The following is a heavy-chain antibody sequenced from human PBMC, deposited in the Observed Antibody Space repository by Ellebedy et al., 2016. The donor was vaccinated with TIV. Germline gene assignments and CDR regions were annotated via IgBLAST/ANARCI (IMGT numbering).Heavy chain of an antibody. CDR2: IYSGGNT. D-gene: IGHD2-8*01. J-gene: IGHJ4*02. Sequence: GESLKISCAASGLTFSNYAMHWVHQAPGKGLDWVSLIYSGGNTHYADSVKGRFTISRDSSDNTVYLQMNSLRVEDTAVYYCATGYAQNGQWGQGTLVTVSS. CDR1: GLTFSNYA. V-gene: IGHV3-66*01. CDR3: ATGYAQNGQ.